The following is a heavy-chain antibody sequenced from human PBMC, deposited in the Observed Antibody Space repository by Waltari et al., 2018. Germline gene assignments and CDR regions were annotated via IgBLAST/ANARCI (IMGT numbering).Heavy chain of an antibody. V-gene: IGHV4-38-2*01. D-gene: IGHD2-15*01. J-gene: IGHJ4*02. Sequence: QVQLQESGPGLVKPSETLSLTCAVSGYSISSGYYWGWIRQPPGKGLEWIGSIYHSGSTYYNPSLKSRVTISVDTSKNQFSLKLSAVTAADTAVYYCARLVVAEFDYWGQGTLVTVSS. CDR1: GYSISSGYY. CDR2: IYHSGST. CDR3: ARLVVAEFDY.